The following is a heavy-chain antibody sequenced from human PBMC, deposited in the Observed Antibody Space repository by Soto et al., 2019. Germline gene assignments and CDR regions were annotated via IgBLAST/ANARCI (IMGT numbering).Heavy chain of an antibody. V-gene: IGHV4-61*08. CDR1: GGSISSGGYY. CDR3: ARTDETARGTYFDY. J-gene: IGHJ4*02. D-gene: IGHD5-18*01. Sequence: SETLSLTCTVSGGSISSGGYYWSWIRQHPGKGLEWIGYIYYSGSTYYNPSLKSRVTISVDTSKNQFSLKLSSVTAADTAVYYCARTDETARGTYFDYWGQGTLVTVSS. CDR2: IYYSGST.